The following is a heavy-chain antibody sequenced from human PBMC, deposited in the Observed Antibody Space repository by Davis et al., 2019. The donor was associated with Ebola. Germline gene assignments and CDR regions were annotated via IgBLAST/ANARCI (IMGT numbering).Heavy chain of an antibody. J-gene: IGHJ3*02. CDR3: ARDHLLDDAFDI. V-gene: IGHV3-7*03. Sequence: GESLKISCAASGFSFSSYWMTWVRQAPGKGPEWVASIKQDGSEKHYVDSVRGRFTISRDNAKKSLYLQMNSLRAEDTALYYCARDHLLDDAFDIWGQGTMVTVSS. CDR1: GFSFSSYW. CDR2: IKQDGSEK.